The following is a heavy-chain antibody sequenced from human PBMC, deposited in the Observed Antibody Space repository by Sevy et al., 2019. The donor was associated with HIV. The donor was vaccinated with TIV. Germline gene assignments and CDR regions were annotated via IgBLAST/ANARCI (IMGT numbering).Heavy chain of an antibody. D-gene: IGHD3-10*01. J-gene: IGHJ4*02. CDR1: GFTFSRDW. CDR3: ARGANNLYN. Sequence: GGSLRLSCAASGFTFSRDWMTWVRQAPGKGLEWVAKIKADGSETYPVDSVKGRFSTSRDNAKNALYLQMNSLRAEDTAVYYCARGANNLYNWGQGTLVTVSS. V-gene: IGHV3-7*01. CDR2: IKADGSET.